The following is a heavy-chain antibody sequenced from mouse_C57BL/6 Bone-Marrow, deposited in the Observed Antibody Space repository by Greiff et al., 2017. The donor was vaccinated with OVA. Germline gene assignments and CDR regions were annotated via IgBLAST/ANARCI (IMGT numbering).Heavy chain of an antibody. CDR2: IYPGSGST. J-gene: IGHJ4*01. CDR3: ARLGGNYLYYAMDY. Sequence: QVQLQQPGAELVKPGASVKMSCKASGYTFTSYWITWVKQRPGQGLEWIGDIYPGSGSTNYNEKFKSKATLTVDTSSSTAYMQLSGLTSEDSAVYYCARLGGNYLYYAMDYWGQGTSVTVSS. D-gene: IGHD2-1*01. CDR1: GYTFTSYW. V-gene: IGHV1-55*01.